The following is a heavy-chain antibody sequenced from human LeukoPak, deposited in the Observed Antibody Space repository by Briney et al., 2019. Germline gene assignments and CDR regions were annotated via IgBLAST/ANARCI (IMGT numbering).Heavy chain of an antibody. CDR2: ISYDGSNK. V-gene: IGHV3-30*14. J-gene: IGHJ6*02. Sequence: GGSLRLSCAASGFTFSSYAMHWVRQAPGKGLEWVAVISYDGSNKYYADSVKGRFTISRDNSKNTLYLQMNSLRAEDTAVYYCAREPVVGASKSYYYGMDVWGQGTTVTVSS. CDR3: AREPVVGASKSYYYGMDV. CDR1: GFTFSSYA. D-gene: IGHD1-26*01.